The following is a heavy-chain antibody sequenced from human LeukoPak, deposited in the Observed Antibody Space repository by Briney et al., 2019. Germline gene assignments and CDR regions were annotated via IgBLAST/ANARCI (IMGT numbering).Heavy chain of an antibody. V-gene: IGHV1-2*02. J-gene: IGHJ4*02. D-gene: IGHD2-2*01. CDR2: INPNSGGT. Sequence: GASVKVSCKASGYTFTGYYMHWVRQARGQGLEWMGWINPNSGGTNYAQKFQGRVTMTRDTSISTAYMELSRLRSDDTAVYYCERVRLEGCSSTSCETRFFDYWGQGILVTVSS. CDR3: ERVRLEGCSSTSCETRFFDY. CDR1: GYTFTGYY.